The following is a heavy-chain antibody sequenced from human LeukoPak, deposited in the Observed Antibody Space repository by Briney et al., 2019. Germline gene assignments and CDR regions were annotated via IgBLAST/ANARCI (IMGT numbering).Heavy chain of an antibody. CDR1: GYTFTSYD. CDR2: IIPIFGTA. J-gene: IGHJ4*02. Sequence: GASVKVSCKASGYTFTSYDINWVRQAPGQGLEWMGGIIPIFGTANYAQKFQGRVTITADESTSTAYMELSSLRSEDTAVYYCARDHRDYLIDYWGQGTLVTVSS. D-gene: IGHD4-11*01. V-gene: IGHV1-69*13. CDR3: ARDHRDYLIDY.